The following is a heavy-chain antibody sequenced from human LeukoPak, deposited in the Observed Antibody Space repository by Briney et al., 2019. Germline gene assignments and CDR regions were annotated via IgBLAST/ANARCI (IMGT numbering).Heavy chain of an antibody. J-gene: IGHJ4*02. CDR2: INGGGDTT. Sequence: GGSLRLSCAASGFTFSSYWMSWVRQAPGKGLEWVSVINGGGDTTYYVDSVKGRFTISRDNSKSTLCLQMNSLRAEDTAVYYCAKQLGYCSDGSCYFPYWGQGTLVTVSS. D-gene: IGHD2-15*01. CDR3: AKQLGYCSDGSCYFPY. CDR1: GFTFSSYW. V-gene: IGHV3-23*01.